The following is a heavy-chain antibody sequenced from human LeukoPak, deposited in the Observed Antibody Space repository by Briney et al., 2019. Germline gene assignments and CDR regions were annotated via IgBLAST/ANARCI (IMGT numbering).Heavy chain of an antibody. Sequence: KPSETLSLTCAVYGGSFSGYYWSWIRQPPGKGLEWIGEINHSGSTNYHPPLKSRVTISVDTSKNQFSLKLSSVTAADTAVYYCASREDWFDPWGQGTLVTVSS. CDR1: GGSFSGYY. D-gene: IGHD1-26*01. J-gene: IGHJ5*02. CDR2: INHSGST. V-gene: IGHV4-34*01. CDR3: ASREDWFDP.